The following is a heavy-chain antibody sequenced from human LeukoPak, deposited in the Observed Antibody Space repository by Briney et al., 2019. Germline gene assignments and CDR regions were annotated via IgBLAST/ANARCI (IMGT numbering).Heavy chain of an antibody. Sequence: GGSLRLSCAASGFTFSSYGMHWVRQAPGKGLEWVAFIRYDGSNKYYADSVKGRFTISRDNSKNTLYLQMNSLRAEDTAVYYCAKVRGREVVPAAILDYWGQGTLVTVSS. CDR2: IRYDGSNK. CDR3: AKVRGREVVPAAILDY. V-gene: IGHV3-30*02. J-gene: IGHJ4*02. D-gene: IGHD2-2*02. CDR1: GFTFSSYG.